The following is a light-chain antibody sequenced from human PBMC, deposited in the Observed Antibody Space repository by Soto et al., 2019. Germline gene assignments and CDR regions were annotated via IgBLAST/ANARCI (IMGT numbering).Light chain of an antibody. Sequence: EIVLTQSPGTLSLSPGERATLSCRASQSVSSSYLAWYQQKPGQAPRLLIYGASSRATGIPDRFSGSGSGTDFTLTISRLEPEEFAVYYCQQYGSSPTPFGGGTKVEIK. CDR2: GAS. V-gene: IGKV3-20*01. CDR1: QSVSSSY. J-gene: IGKJ4*01. CDR3: QQYGSSPTP.